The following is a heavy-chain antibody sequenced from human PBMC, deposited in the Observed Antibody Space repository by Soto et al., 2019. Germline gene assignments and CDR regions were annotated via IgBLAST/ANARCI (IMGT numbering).Heavy chain of an antibody. Sequence: XGSLRLACAASGFTLNSSAVTWVRQAPGRGLEWVSAISGVGGSTYYADSVKGRFTISRDNSKNTLYLQMNSLRAEDTAVYYCAKVLPAAVRYYYYGMDVWGQGPTVTVSS. CDR1: GFTLNSSA. J-gene: IGHJ6*02. CDR2: ISGVGGST. CDR3: AKVLPAAVRYYYYGMDV. D-gene: IGHD2-2*01. V-gene: IGHV3-23*01.